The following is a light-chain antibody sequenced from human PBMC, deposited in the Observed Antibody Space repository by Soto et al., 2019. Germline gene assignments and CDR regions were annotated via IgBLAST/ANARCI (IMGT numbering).Light chain of an antibody. V-gene: IGKV1-5*03. Sequence: DIQMTQSPSTLSASIGDRVTITCRASQTISSLLAWYQQKPGKAPKLLIYKASTLETGVPSRFSGSGSGTEFTLTITSLQPDVFPTYYCQQYTSYSPYTLGQGTRLEI. CDR3: QQYTSYSPYT. J-gene: IGKJ2*01. CDR1: QTISSL. CDR2: KAS.